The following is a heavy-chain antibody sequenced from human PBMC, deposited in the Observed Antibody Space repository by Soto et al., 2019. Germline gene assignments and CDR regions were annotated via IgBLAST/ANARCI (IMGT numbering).Heavy chain of an antibody. Sequence: HPGGSLRLACAASGFTFSDHYMGWVRQAPGKGLEWVGRTRNKANSYTTEYAASVKGRFTISRDDSKNSLYLQMNSLKTEDTAVYYCARGVTTVTTYYYYYGMDVWGQGTTVTVSS. CDR3: ARGVTTVTTYYYYYGMDV. CDR2: TRNKANSYTT. D-gene: IGHD4-17*01. V-gene: IGHV3-72*01. J-gene: IGHJ6*02. CDR1: GFTFSDHY.